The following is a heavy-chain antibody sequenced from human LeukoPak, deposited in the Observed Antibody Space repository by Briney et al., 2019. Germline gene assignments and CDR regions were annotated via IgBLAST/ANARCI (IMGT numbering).Heavy chain of an antibody. CDR2: INSDGSST. CDR1: GFTFSSYW. CDR3: AKVPQRYCSGGSCYLDY. D-gene: IGHD2-15*01. J-gene: IGHJ4*02. Sequence: PGGSLRLSCAASGFTFSSYWMHWVRQAPGKGLVWVSRINSDGSSTSYADSVKGRFTISRDNSKNTLYLQMNSLRAEDTAVYYCAKVPQRYCSGGSCYLDYWGQGTLVTVSS. V-gene: IGHV3-74*01.